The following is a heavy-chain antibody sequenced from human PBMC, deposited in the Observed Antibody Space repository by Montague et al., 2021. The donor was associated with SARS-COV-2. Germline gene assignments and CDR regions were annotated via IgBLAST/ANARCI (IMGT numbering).Heavy chain of an antibody. J-gene: IGHJ4*02. V-gene: IGHV4-4*07. CDR1: GGSISSYY. D-gene: IGHD3-3*01. CDR3: ATLPSSITIFGVVQGYYFDD. CDR2: IYSSGST. Sequence: SETLSLTCTVSGGSISSYYWSWIRQPAGKGLEWIGRIYSSGSTNYNPSLKSRVTISVDTSKNQFSLKLSSVTAADTAVYYCATLPSSITIFGVVQGYYFDDWGQGTLVTVSS.